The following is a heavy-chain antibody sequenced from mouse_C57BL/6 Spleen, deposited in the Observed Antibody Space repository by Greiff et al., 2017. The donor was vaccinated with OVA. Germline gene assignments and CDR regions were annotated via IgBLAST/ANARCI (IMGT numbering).Heavy chain of an antibody. CDR2: IYPSDSET. D-gene: IGHD4-1*01. V-gene: IGHV1-61*01. J-gene: IGHJ3*01. CDR3: ARSGTGTIAY. CDR1: GYTFTSYW. Sequence: VQLQQPGAELVRPGSSVKLSCKASGYTFTSYWMDWVKQRPGQGLEWIGNIYPSDSETHYNQKFKDKATLTVDKSSSTAYMQLSSLTSEDSAVYYCARSGTGTIAYWGQGTLVTVSA.